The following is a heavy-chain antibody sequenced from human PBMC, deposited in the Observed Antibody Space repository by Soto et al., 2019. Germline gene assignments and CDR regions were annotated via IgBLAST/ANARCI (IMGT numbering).Heavy chain of an antibody. CDR1: GGTFSSYT. D-gene: IGHD2-21*01. CDR2: IIPILGIA. V-gene: IGHV1-69*02. CDR3: ARGIAPTGEEY. J-gene: IGHJ4*02. Sequence: QVQLVQSGAEVKKPGSSVKVSCKASGGTFSSYTISWVRQAPGQGLEWMGRIIPILGIANYAQKFRGRVTITADKSTSTAYMELSSLRSEDTAVYYCARGIAPTGEEYWGQGTLVTVSS.